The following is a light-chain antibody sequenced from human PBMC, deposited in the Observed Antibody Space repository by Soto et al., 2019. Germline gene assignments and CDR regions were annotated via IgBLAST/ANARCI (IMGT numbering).Light chain of an antibody. CDR2: GSS. CDR1: QNINSY. Sequence: IQMTQSPSSLSASVGDRVTITCRTSQNINSYLNWYQQQPGKAPKLLIYGSSSLNGGVPSRFSGSGSGTDFTLTISSLQPEDFATYYCQQSCSPPLTFGQGTKVEVK. CDR3: QQSCSPPLT. J-gene: IGKJ1*01. V-gene: IGKV1-39*01.